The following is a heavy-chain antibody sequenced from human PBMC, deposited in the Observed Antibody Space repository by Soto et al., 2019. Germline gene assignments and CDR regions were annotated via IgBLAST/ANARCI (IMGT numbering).Heavy chain of an antibody. CDR1: GGSFSGYY. V-gene: IGHV4-34*01. Sequence: SETLSLTCAVYGGSFSGYYWSWIRQPPGKGLEWMGEINHSGSTNYNPSLKSRVTISVDTSKNQFSLKLSSVTAADTAVYYCARGFSRVLRFLEWLSDNWFDPWGQGTLVTVSS. CDR3: ARGFSRVLRFLEWLSDNWFDP. D-gene: IGHD3-3*01. CDR2: INHSGST. J-gene: IGHJ5*02.